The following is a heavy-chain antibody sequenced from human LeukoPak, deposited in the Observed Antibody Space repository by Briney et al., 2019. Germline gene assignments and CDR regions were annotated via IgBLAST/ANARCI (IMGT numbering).Heavy chain of an antibody. CDR2: IKQDGSEK. CDR3: ARDRQETDYVWGSYRPSYYFDY. Sequence: GGSLRLSCAASEFTFSSYWMSWVRQAPGKGLEWVANIKQDGSEKYYVDSVKGRFTISRDNAKNSLYLQMNSLRAEDTAVYYCARDRQETDYVWGSYRPSYYFDYWGQGTLVTVSS. CDR1: EFTFSSYW. V-gene: IGHV3-7*03. J-gene: IGHJ4*02. D-gene: IGHD3-16*02.